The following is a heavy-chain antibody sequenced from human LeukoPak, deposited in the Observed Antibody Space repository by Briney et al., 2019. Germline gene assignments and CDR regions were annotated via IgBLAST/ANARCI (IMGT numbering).Heavy chain of an antibody. CDR1: GYTFTGYY. J-gene: IGHJ4*02. CDR2: INPNSGGT. Sequence: ASVKVSCKASGYTFTGYYMHWVRQAPGQGLEWMGWINPNSGGTNYAQKFQGRVTMTRDTSISTAYMELSRLRSDDTAVYYCATRGGGSYSDFDYWGQGTLVTVSS. D-gene: IGHD1-26*01. CDR3: ATRGGGSYSDFDY. V-gene: IGHV1-2*02.